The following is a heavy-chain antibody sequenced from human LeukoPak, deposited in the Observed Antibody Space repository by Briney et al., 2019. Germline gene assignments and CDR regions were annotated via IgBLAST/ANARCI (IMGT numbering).Heavy chain of an antibody. J-gene: IGHJ4*02. CDR1: GFTFSSYA. Sequence: GGSLRLSCAASGFTFSSYAMSWIRQAPGKGLEWVSYISSSGSTIYYADSVKGRFTISRDNAKNSLYLQMNSLRAEDTAVYYCAREGYDFWSGYYTGYYFDYWGQGTLVTVSS. D-gene: IGHD3-3*01. V-gene: IGHV3-11*01. CDR3: AREGYDFWSGYYTGYYFDY. CDR2: ISSSGSTI.